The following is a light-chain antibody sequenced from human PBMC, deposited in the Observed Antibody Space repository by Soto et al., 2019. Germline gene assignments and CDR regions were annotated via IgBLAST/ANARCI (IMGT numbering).Light chain of an antibody. CDR2: EVS. V-gene: IGLV2-14*01. J-gene: IGLJ1*01. CDR3: SSDTSSSIDYG. Sequence: QSALTQPASVSGSPGQSITISCTGTSRDVGGYNYVSCYQQHPGTAPKLMIYEVSNRPSGVSNRFSGSKSGNTASLTISGLQAEDEADYYCSSDTSSSIDYGFGTGTKLTVL. CDR1: SRDVGGYNY.